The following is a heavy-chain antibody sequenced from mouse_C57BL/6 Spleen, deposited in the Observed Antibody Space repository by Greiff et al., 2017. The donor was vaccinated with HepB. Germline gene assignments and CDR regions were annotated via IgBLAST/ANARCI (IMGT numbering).Heavy chain of an antibody. V-gene: IGHV8-12*01. Sequence: VKLMESGPGILQSSQTLSLTCSFSGFSLSTSGMGVSWIRQPSGKGLEWLAHIYWDDDKRYNPSLKSRLTISKDTSRNQVFLKITSVDTADTATYYCARRAPYYYGSSYSYWYFDVWGTGTTVTVSS. J-gene: IGHJ1*03. D-gene: IGHD1-1*01. CDR1: GFSLSTSGMG. CDR3: ARRAPYYYGSSYSYWYFDV. CDR2: IYWDDDK.